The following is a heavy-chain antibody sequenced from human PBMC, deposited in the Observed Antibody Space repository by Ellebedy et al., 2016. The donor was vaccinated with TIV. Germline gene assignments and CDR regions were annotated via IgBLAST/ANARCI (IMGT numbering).Heavy chain of an antibody. V-gene: IGHV3-23*01. CDR3: AKDRISGDGYWVFDN. CDR1: GFSFSSYA. J-gene: IGHJ4*02. CDR2: IVGSGGSR. D-gene: IGHD5-18*01. Sequence: GESLKISCAASGFSFSSYAMSWVRQAPGKGLEWVSGIVGSGGSRYADSVKGRFTISRDNSKSTLDLQMSSLRAEDTAVYYCAKDRISGDGYWVFDNWGQGTLVSVSS.